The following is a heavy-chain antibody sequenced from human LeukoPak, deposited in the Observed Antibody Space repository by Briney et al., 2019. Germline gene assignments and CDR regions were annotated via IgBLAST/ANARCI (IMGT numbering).Heavy chain of an antibody. D-gene: IGHD3-22*01. CDR3: ARARGYYDSSGYIY. CDR1: GFTFSSYA. J-gene: IGHJ4*02. Sequence: GGSLRLSCAASGFTFSSYAMHWVRQAPGKGLEWVAVISYDGSNKYYADSVKGRFTISRDNSKNTLYLQMNSLRAEDMAVYYCARARGYYDSSGYIYWGQGTLVTVSS. V-gene: IGHV3-30*04. CDR2: ISYDGSNK.